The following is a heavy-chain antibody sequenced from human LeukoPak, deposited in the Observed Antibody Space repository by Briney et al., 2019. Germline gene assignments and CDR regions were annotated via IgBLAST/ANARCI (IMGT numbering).Heavy chain of an antibody. D-gene: IGHD5-18*01. CDR1: GGTFSSYT. V-gene: IGHV1-69*02. CDR2: IIPILGIA. J-gene: IGHJ6*03. Sequence: GASVKVSCKASGGTFSSYTISWVRQAPGQGLEWMGRIIPILGIANYAQKFRGRVTITADKSTSTAYMELSSLRSEDTAVYYCASSPVTLTYYYYYMDVWGKGTTVTVSS. CDR3: ASSPVTLTYYYYYMDV.